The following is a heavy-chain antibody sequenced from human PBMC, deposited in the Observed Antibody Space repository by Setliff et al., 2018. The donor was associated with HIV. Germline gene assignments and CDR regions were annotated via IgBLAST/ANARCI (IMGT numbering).Heavy chain of an antibody. CDR3: ARDFCGSSCSSGYGYFDH. Sequence: GGSLRLSCVASGFSFSSYSMNWVRQTPGKGLEWLSYIFSGSDTADYADSVRGRFTTSRDNARNSLYLEMNSLRADDTAVYYCARDFCGSSCSSGYGYFDHWGQGTLVTVSS. D-gene: IGHD2-15*01. CDR2: IFSGSDTA. V-gene: IGHV3-48*01. J-gene: IGHJ4*02. CDR1: GFSFSSYS.